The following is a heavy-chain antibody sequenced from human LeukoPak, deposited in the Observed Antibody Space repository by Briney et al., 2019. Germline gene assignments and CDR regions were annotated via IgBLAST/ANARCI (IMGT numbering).Heavy chain of an antibody. J-gene: IGHJ4*02. CDR3: ARHKPFARWSSGSRRNPDQFDY. CDR1: GYSFTSYW. V-gene: IGHV5-10-1*01. CDR2: IDPSDSYT. D-gene: IGHD6-19*01. Sequence: PGESLRISCKGSGYSFTSYWISWVRQMPGKGLEWMGRIDPSDSYTNYSPSFQGHVTISADRSISTAYLQWSSLKASDTAMYYCARHKPFARWSSGSRRNPDQFDYWGQGTLVTVSS.